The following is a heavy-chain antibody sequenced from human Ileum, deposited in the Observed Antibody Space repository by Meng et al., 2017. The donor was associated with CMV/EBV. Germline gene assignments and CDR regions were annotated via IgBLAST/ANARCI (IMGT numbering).Heavy chain of an antibody. D-gene: IGHD2-2*01. CDR3: ARSPASIVVGYFDY. V-gene: IGHV1-18*01. CDR1: GYTFTSYG. CDR2: ISAYNGNT. J-gene: IGHJ4*02. Sequence: KASGYTFTSYGISWVRQAPGQGLEWMGWISAYNGNTNYAQKLQGRVTMTTDTSTSTAYMELSSLRSEDTAVYYCARSPASIVVGYFDYWGQGTLVTVSS.